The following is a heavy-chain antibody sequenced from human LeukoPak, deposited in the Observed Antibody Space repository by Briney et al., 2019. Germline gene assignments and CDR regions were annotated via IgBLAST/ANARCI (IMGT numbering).Heavy chain of an antibody. CDR1: GYSFTSYW. Sequence: GESLKISCKGSGYSFTSYWIGWVRQLPGKGLEWMGIIYPGDSDTRYSPSFQGQVTISADKSISTAYLQWNSLKASDTAMYYCAGKLWFGELSLNDAFDIWGQGTMVTVSS. CDR2: IYPGDSDT. CDR3: AGKLWFGELSLNDAFDI. V-gene: IGHV5-51*01. J-gene: IGHJ3*02. D-gene: IGHD3-10*01.